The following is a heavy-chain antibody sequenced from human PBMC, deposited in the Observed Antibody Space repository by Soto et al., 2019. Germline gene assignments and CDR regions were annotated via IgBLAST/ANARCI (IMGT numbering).Heavy chain of an antibody. CDR1: GGSVIGGSDY. Sequence: SETLSHTWSVSGGSVIGGSDYWSWIRQPPGKGLEWIGYIYYSGSTNYNPSLKSRVTISVDTSKNQFSLKLSSVTAADTAVYYCARDVELDYFDYWGQGTLVTVS. D-gene: IGHD1-26*01. CDR3: ARDVELDYFDY. J-gene: IGHJ4*02. V-gene: IGHV4-61*01. CDR2: IYYSGST.